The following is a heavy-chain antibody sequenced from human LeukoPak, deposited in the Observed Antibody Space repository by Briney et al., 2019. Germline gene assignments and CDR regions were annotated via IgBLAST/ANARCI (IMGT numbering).Heavy chain of an antibody. CDR1: GYTFTGYY. CDR2: INPNSGGT. J-gene: IGHJ6*02. CDR3: ASGGDYYYYGMDV. V-gene: IGHV1-2*02. D-gene: IGHD3-10*01. Sequence: ASVKVSCKASGYTFTGYYMHWVRQAPGQGLEWMGWINPNSGGTNYAQKFQGRVTMTRDTSISTAYMEPRSLRSDDTAVYYCASGGDYYYYGMDVWGQGTTVTVSS.